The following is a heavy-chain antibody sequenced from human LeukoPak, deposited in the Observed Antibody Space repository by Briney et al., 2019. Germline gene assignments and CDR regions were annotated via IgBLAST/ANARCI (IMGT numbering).Heavy chain of an antibody. CDR2: TDYSGYT. D-gene: IGHD3-10*01. V-gene: IGHV4-59*13. Sequence: SETLSLTCTVSGGSISSYYWTWIRQPPGKGLEWIGYTDYSGYTNYYPSLKSRVATSVDTSKNQFSLKLTSVTAADMAVYFCARGGYYGSGNDFRFDPWGQGTLVTVSS. CDR3: ARGGYYGSGNDFRFDP. CDR1: GGSISSYY. J-gene: IGHJ5*02.